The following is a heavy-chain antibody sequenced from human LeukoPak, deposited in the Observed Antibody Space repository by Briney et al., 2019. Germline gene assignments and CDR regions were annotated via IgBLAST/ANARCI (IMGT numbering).Heavy chain of an antibody. CDR2: IYGSGDST. CDR3: AKDRTAVPLAYWYFDL. Sequence: PGGSLRLSCAASGFTFSNHAMTWVRQAPGKGLEWVAAIYGSGDSTFYADSVTGRFTISRDNSRNTLYLHMNSLRVEDSAIYYCAKDRTAVPLAYWYFDLWGRGTLVTASS. V-gene: IGHV3-23*01. CDR1: GFTFSNHA. J-gene: IGHJ2*01. D-gene: IGHD2-2*01.